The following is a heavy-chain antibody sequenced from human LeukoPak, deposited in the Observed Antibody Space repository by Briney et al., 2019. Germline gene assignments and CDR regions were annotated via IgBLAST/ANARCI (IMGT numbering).Heavy chain of an antibody. J-gene: IGHJ4*02. CDR3: ERDKSPQGIAVAGADY. Sequence: ASVKVSCKASGGTFSSYAISWVRQAPGQGLEWMGRIIPILGIANYAQKFQGRVTITADKSTSTAYMELSSRRAEDTAVHYYERDKSPQGIAVAGADYWGQGTLVTVSS. CDR2: IIPILGIA. D-gene: IGHD6-19*01. V-gene: IGHV1-69*04. CDR1: GGTFSSYA.